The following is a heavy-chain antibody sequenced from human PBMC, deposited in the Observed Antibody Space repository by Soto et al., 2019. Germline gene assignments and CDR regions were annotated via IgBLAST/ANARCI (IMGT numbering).Heavy chain of an antibody. V-gene: IGHV4-59*08. D-gene: IGHD6-19*01. J-gene: IGHJ4*02. Sequence: SETLSLICTVSGGSISSYYWSWIRQPPGKGLEWIGYIYYSGSTNYNPSLKSRVTISVDTSKNQFSLKLSSVTAADTAVYYCARLEAVAGFDYWGQGTLVTVSS. CDR1: GGSISSYY. CDR3: ARLEAVAGFDY. CDR2: IYYSGST.